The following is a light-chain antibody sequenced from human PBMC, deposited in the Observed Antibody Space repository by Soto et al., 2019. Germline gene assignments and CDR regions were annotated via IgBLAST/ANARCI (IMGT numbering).Light chain of an antibody. CDR1: QSVSSSY. CDR3: QQRSNWPQT. CDR2: DAS. J-gene: IGKJ1*01. Sequence: ETVLTQSPATLSLSPLERATLCCRPSQSVSSSYLPWYQQKPGQAPTPLIYDASNRATGIPARFSGSGSGTDFTLTISSLEPEDFAVYYCQQRSNWPQTFGQGTEVDI. V-gene: IGKV3D-20*02.